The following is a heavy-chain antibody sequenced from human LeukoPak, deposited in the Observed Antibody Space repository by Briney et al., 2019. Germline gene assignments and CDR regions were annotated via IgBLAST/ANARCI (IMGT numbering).Heavy chain of an antibody. CDR1: GGSVASANW. D-gene: IGHD3-3*01. V-gene: IGHV4-4*02. Sequence: SGTLSLTCGVSGGSVASANWWTWVRQPPGKGLEWIGEVHLDGTTNYNPSLKSRLTMSVDLSENHISLTLTSVTAADTAVYYCAREGGFYRPLDYSGQGTLVTVSS. J-gene: IGHJ4*02. CDR2: VHLDGTT. CDR3: AREGGFYRPLDY.